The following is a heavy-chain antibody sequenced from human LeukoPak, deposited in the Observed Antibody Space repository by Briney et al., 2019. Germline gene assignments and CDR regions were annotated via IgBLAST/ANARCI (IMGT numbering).Heavy chain of an antibody. CDR3: ARVGATDYYYYGMDV. CDR2: ISAYNGNT. D-gene: IGHD1-26*01. Sequence: ASVKVSCKASGYTFTSYGISWVRQAPGQGLEWMGWISAYNGNTNYAQKLQGRVTMTRNTSISTAYMELSSLRSEDTAVYYCARVGATDYYYYGMDVWGQGTTVTVSS. J-gene: IGHJ6*02. CDR1: GYTFTSYG. V-gene: IGHV1-18*01.